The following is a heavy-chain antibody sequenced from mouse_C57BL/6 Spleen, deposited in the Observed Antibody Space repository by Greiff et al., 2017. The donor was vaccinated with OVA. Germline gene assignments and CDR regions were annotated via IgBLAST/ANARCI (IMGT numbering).Heavy chain of an antibody. J-gene: IGHJ3*01. CDR1: GYSITSGYY. CDR2: ISYDGSN. Sequence: DVKLQESGPGLVKPSQSLSLTCSVTGYSITSGYYWNWIRQFPGNKLEWMGYISYDGSNNYNPSLKNRISITRDTSKNQFFLKLNSVTTEDTATYYCARESSSGAFAYWGQGTLVTVSA. CDR3: ARESSSGAFAY. D-gene: IGHD3-2*02. V-gene: IGHV3-6*01.